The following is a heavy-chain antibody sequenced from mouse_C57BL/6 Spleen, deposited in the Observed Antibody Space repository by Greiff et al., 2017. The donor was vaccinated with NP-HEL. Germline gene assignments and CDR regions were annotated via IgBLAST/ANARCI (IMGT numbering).Heavy chain of an antibody. J-gene: IGHJ3*01. Sequence: VQLQQSGAELARPGASVKLSCKASGYTFTSYGISGVKQRTGQGLEWIGEIYPRSGNTYYNEKFKGKATLTADKSSSTAYMELRSLTSEDSAVYFCARGDWDAWFAYWGQGTLVTVSA. V-gene: IGHV1-81*01. CDR1: GYTFTSYG. D-gene: IGHD4-1*01. CDR3: ARGDWDAWFAY. CDR2: IYPRSGNT.